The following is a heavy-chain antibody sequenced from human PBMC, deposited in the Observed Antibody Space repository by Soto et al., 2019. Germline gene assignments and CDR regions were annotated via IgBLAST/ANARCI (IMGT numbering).Heavy chain of an antibody. J-gene: IGHJ4*02. D-gene: IGHD2-15*01. CDR2: IYYSGST. V-gene: IGHV4-61*01. CDR3: ARVQGGKGGWDYFDY. Sequence: QVQLQESGPGLVKPSETLSLTCTVSGGSVSSGSYYWSWIRQPPGKGLEWIGYIYYSGSTNYNPSLKSRVTISVDTSKNQFSLKLSSVTAADTAVYYCARVQGGKGGWDYFDYWGQGTLVTVSS. CDR1: GGSVSSGSYY.